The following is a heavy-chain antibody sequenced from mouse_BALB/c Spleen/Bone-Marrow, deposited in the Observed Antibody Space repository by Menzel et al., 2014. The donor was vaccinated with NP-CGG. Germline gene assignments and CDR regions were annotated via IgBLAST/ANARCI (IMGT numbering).Heavy chain of an antibody. Sequence: EVKLQESGAELVKPGASVKLSCTVSGFNIRDTYMHWAKQSPEQGLEWNGRIDPANGNTKYDPKFQGKATITADTSSNTAYLHLRSLTSEDTAVYYCASATQAYFCAMDYWGQGTSVTDSS. D-gene: IGHD3-2*02. V-gene: IGHV14-3*02. J-gene: IGHJ4*01. CDR1: GFNIRDTY. CDR2: IDPANGNT. CDR3: ASATQAYFCAMDY.